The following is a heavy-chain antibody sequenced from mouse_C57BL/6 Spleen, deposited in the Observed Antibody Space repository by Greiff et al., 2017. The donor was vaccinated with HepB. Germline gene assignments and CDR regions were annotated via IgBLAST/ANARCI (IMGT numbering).Heavy chain of an antibody. CDR3: TKHYYGSSYAMDY. V-gene: IGHV14-4*01. D-gene: IGHD1-1*01. CDR1: GFNIKDDY. CDR2: IDPENGDT. Sequence: EVQRVESGAELVRPGASVKLSCTASGFNIKDDYMHWVKQRPEQGLEWIGWIDPENGDTEYASKFQGKATITADTSSNTAYLQLSSLTSEDTAVYYCTKHYYGSSYAMDYWGQGTSVTVSS. J-gene: IGHJ4*01.